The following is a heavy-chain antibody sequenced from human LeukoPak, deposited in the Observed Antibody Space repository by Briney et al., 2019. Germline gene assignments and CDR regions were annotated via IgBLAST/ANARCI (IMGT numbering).Heavy chain of an antibody. V-gene: IGHV1-69*04. CDR2: IIPILGIA. CDR1: GGTFSSYA. D-gene: IGHD6-6*01. J-gene: IGHJ5*02. Sequence: SVTVSCKAPGGTFSSYAISWVRQAPGQGLEWMGRIIPILGIANYAQEFQGRVTITADKSTSTAYMELRSLRSDDTAVYYCARDRGAARPDWFDPWGQGTLVTVSS. CDR3: ARDRGAARPDWFDP.